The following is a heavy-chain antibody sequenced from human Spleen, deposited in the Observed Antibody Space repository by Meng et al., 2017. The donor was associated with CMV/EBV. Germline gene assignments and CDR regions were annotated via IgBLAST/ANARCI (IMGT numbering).Heavy chain of an antibody. D-gene: IGHD2-21*01. CDR3: ARGMVVIAPWFDP. CDR2: INMGAGT. J-gene: IGHJ5*02. CDR1: GGSFSGYY. V-gene: IGHV4-34*01. Sequence: SETLSLTCAVYGGSFSGYYWSWIRQPPGKGLEWIGQINMGAGTNYNPSLKSRVTISLDTSKNQFSLKMTSVTAADTAVYYCARGMVVIAPWFDPWGPGTLVTVSS.